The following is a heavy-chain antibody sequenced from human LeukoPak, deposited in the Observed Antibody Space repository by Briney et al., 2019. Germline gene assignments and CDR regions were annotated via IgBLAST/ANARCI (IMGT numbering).Heavy chain of an antibody. CDR1: GFTFSSYE. J-gene: IGHJ4*02. V-gene: IGHV3-48*03. Sequence: GGSLRLSCAASGFTFSSYEMNWVRQAPGKGLEWVSYISSSGSTIYYADSVKGRFTISRDNAKNALYLQMNSLRAEDTVVYYCASYSGYDCFYSWGQGTLVTVSS. D-gene: IGHD5-12*01. CDR2: ISSSGSTI. CDR3: ASYSGYDCFYS.